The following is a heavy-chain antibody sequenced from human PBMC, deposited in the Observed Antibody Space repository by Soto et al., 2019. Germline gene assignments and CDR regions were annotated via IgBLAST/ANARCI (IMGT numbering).Heavy chain of an antibody. Sequence: QLQLQESGPGLVKPSETLSLTCTVSGDSLRSGSYHWGWIRQPPGKGLEWIGSIYYTGTTYYHPSLKSRVTISVAMSRNQITVKVGSVTAADTSTYYCLRHVGDTLWYFDFWGQGTLVDVSS. D-gene: IGHD2-21*01. J-gene: IGHJ4*02. CDR3: LRHVGDTLWYFDF. V-gene: IGHV4-39*01. CDR2: IYYTGTT. CDR1: GDSLRSGSYH.